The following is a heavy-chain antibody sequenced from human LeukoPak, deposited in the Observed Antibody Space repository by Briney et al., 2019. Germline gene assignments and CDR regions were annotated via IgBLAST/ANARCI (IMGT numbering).Heavy chain of an antibody. CDR2: INPNSGGT. CDR1: GYTFTCNY. Sequence: ASVKVSCKASGYTFTCNYMHWVRQAPGQGLEWMGWINPNSGGTNYAQKFQGRVTMTRDTSISTAYMELSRLRSDDTAVYYCARSSWHASDSIWNWFDPWGQGTLVTVSS. V-gene: IGHV1-2*02. D-gene: IGHD3-22*01. J-gene: IGHJ5*02. CDR3: ARSSWHASDSIWNWFDP.